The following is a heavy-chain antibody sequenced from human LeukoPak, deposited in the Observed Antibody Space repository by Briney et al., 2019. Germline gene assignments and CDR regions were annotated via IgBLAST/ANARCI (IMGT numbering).Heavy chain of an antibody. CDR3: ARDPIRITMIVVPRWAFDI. V-gene: IGHV4-39*07. J-gene: IGHJ3*02. CDR1: GGSISSSSYY. D-gene: IGHD3-22*01. CDR2: IYYSGST. Sequence: SETLSPTCAVSGGSISSSSYYWGWIRQPPGKGLEWIGSIYYSGSTYYNPSLKSRVTISVDTSKNQFSLKLSSVTAADTAVYYCARDPIRITMIVVPRWAFDIWGQGTMVTVSS.